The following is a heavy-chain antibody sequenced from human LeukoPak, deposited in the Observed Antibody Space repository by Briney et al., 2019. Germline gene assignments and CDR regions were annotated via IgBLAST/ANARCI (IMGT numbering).Heavy chain of an antibody. Sequence: ASVKVSCKASGYTFTGYYMHWVRQAPGQGLEWMGWINPNSGGTNYAQKFQGRVTVTRDTSISIAYMELSRLRSDDTAVYYCARDVGYSSGWYVRAGFDPWGQGTLVTVSS. CDR3: ARDVGYSSGWYVRAGFDP. CDR2: INPNSGGT. J-gene: IGHJ5*02. D-gene: IGHD6-19*01. CDR1: GYTFTGYY. V-gene: IGHV1-2*02.